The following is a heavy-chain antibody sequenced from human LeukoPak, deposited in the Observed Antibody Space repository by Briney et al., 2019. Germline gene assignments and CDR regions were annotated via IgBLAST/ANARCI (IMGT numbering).Heavy chain of an antibody. D-gene: IGHD1-14*01. CDR2: ISTDGTAT. Sequence: PGGSLRLSCAASGLTLSPYWMHWVRQAPGKGLVWVSHISTDGTATTYADSVKGRFTISRDNAKSTLYLQMNSLRAEDTAVYYCVRDSNLSFDYWGQGSLVTVSP. CDR1: GLTLSPYW. J-gene: IGHJ4*02. V-gene: IGHV3-74*01. CDR3: VRDSNLSFDY.